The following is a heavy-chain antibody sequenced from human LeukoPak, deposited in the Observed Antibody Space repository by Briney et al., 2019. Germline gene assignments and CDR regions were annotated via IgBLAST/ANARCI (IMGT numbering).Heavy chain of an antibody. D-gene: IGHD5-12*01. CDR2: MSYSGTS. Sequence: SETLSLTCTVSGVSVSSNIYYWGRVRQPPGKGPEWIGSMSYSGTSYYNPSLKSRVTISVDTSKNQFSLRLSSVTAADTAVYYCAAEYTGHYHVEFDYWGQGTQVTVSS. CDR1: GVSVSSNIYY. J-gene: IGHJ4*02. CDR3: AAEYTGHYHVEFDY. V-gene: IGHV4-39*07.